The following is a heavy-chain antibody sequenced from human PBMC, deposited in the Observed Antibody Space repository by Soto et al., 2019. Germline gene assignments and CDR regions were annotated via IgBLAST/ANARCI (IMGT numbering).Heavy chain of an antibody. D-gene: IGHD3-9*01. CDR1: GGSISSGDYY. Sequence: SETLSLTCTVSGGSISSGDYYWSWIRQPPGKGLEWIGYIYYSGSTYYNPSLKSRVTISVDTSKNQFSLKLSSVTAADTAVYYCARDRQYYDILTVPSGFDPWVQGTLVT. CDR2: IYYSGST. V-gene: IGHV4-30-4*01. CDR3: ARDRQYYDILTVPSGFDP. J-gene: IGHJ5*02.